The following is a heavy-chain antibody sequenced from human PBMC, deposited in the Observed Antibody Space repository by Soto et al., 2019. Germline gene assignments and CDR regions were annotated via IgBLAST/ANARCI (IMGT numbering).Heavy chain of an antibody. CDR3: AREDY. J-gene: IGHJ4*02. V-gene: IGHV3-30-3*01. Sequence: GGSLRLSCAASGFHFRTYAMYWVRQAPGKGLEWVAVISYDGSNKYYADSVKGRFTISRDNSEKTLYLQMNNLRIEDTAVYLCAREDYWGQGTLVTVS. CDR2: ISYDGSNK. CDR1: GFHFRTYA.